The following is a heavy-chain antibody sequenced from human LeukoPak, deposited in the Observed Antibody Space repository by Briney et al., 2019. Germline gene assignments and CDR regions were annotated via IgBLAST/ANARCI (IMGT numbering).Heavy chain of an antibody. V-gene: IGHV3-21*01. CDR3: ARVRNVLLWFGELLTSRGYFDY. Sequence: GGSLRLSCAASGFTFSSYAMSWVRQAPGKGLEWVSSISSSSSYIYYADSVKGRFTISRDNAKNSLYLQMNSLRAEDTAVYYCARVRNVLLWFGELLTSRGYFDYWGQGTLVTVSS. CDR2: ISSSSSYI. CDR1: GFTFSSYA. D-gene: IGHD3-10*01. J-gene: IGHJ4*02.